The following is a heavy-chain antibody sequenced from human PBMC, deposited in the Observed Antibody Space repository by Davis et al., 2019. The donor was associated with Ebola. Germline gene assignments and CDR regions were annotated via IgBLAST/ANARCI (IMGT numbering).Heavy chain of an antibody. CDR2: IYYSGST. J-gene: IGHJ4*02. V-gene: IGHV4-30-4*01. CDR1: GGSISSGDYY. CDR3: ARTDIVATILFFPVGFDY. Sequence: SETLSLTCTVSGGSISSGDYYWSWIRQPPGKGLDWIGYIYYSGSTYYNPSLKSRVTISVDTSKNQFSLKLSSVTAADTAVYYCARTDIVATILFFPVGFDYWGQGTLVTVSS. D-gene: IGHD5-12*01.